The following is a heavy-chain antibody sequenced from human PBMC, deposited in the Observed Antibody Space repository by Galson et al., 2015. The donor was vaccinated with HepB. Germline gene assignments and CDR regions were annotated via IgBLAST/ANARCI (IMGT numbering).Heavy chain of an antibody. CDR2: IYPDDSDT. V-gene: IGHV5-51*03. CDR1: GYSFTNYW. D-gene: IGHD6-19*01. CDR3: ARRDSVAGVVDY. J-gene: IGHJ4*02. Sequence: QSGAEVKKPGESLKISCKGSGYSFTNYWIGWVRQMPGKGLEWMGLIYPDDSDTRYSPSSQGQVTISADKSISTAYLQWSSLKASDSAIYFCARRDSVAGVVDYWGQGTLVTVSS.